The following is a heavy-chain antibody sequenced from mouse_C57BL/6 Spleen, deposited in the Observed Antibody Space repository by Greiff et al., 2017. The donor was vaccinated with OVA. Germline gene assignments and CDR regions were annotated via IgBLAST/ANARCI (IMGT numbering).Heavy chain of an antibody. CDR3: ARSAEGRRFAY. CDR1: GYTFTSYW. V-gene: IGHV1-64*01. D-gene: IGHD1-2*01. J-gene: IGHJ3*01. CDR2: IHPNSGST. Sequence: QVQLQQPGAELVKPGASVKLFCKASGYTFTSYWMHWVKQRPGQGLEWIGMIHPNSGSTNYNEKFKSKATLTVDKSSSTAYMQLSSLTSEDSALYYCARSAEGRRFAYWGQGTLVTVSA.